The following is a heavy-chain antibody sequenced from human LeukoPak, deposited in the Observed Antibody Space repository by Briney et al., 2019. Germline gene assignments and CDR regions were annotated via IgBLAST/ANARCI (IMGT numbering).Heavy chain of an antibody. CDR3: ARAVAGTPAFDY. CDR2: ISESSTII. J-gene: IGHJ4*02. V-gene: IGHV3-48*04. Sequence: PGGSLRLSCAASGFTFDSYTMSWVRQAPGKGLEWVSSISESSTIIYYADSVKGRFTMSRDNAKNSLYLQMNSLRAADTAVYYCARAVAGTPAFDYWGQGTLVTVSS. CDR1: GFTFDSYT. D-gene: IGHD6-19*01.